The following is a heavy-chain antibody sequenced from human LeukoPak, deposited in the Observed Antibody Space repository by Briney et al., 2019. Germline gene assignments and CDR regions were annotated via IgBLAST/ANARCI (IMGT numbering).Heavy chain of an antibody. D-gene: IGHD6-19*01. V-gene: IGHV3-23*01. CDR1: GFTFSSYA. Sequence: PGGPLRLSCAASGFTFSSYAMSWVRQAPGKGLEWVSAISGSGGSTYYADSVKGRFTISRDNSKNTLYLQMNSLRAEDTAVYYCAKDSSGWYGENYWGQGTLVTVSS. CDR3: AKDSSGWYGENY. J-gene: IGHJ4*02. CDR2: ISGSGGST.